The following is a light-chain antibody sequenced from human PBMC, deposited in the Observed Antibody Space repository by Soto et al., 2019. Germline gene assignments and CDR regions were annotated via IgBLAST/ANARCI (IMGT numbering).Light chain of an antibody. V-gene: IGKV4-1*01. CDR2: WAS. J-gene: IGKJ2*01. CDR3: QQYYSTPNT. CDR1: QSVLYSSNNKNY. Sequence: DIVMTQSPDSLAVSLGERATINCKSSQSVLYSSNNKNYLAWYQQKPGQPPKLLIYWASTRESGLPDRFSGSGSGTDFTLNISSLQAEDVAVYYCQQYYSTPNTFGQGTKLEIK.